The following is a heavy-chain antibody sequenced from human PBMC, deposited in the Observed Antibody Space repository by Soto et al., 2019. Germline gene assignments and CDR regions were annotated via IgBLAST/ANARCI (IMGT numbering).Heavy chain of an antibody. CDR1: GFTFSSYS. CDR3: ARARGAVTTLVDY. CDR2: ISSSSSYI. J-gene: IGHJ4*02. V-gene: IGHV3-21*01. Sequence: EVQLVESGGGLVKPGGSLRLSCAASGFTFSSYSMNRVRQAPGKGLEWVSSISSSSSYIYYADSVTGRFTISRDNAKNSLYLQMNSLRAEDTAVYYCARARGAVTTLVDYWGQGTLVTVSS. D-gene: IGHD4-17*01.